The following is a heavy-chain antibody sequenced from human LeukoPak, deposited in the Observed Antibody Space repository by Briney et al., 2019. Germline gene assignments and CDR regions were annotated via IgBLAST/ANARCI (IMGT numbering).Heavy chain of an antibody. V-gene: IGHV3-66*03. J-gene: IGHJ4*02. CDR2: IHPSGST. CDR3: ARDIDWGYAMIY. D-gene: IGHD2-8*01. CDR1: RFTVSNNY. Sequence: GGSLRLSCAASRFTVSNNYMNWVRQAPGEGLEWVSVIHPSGSTYYADSVKGRFTISRDNSKNTLYLQTNSLRPEDTAIYYCARDIDWGYAMIYWGQGTLVTVSS.